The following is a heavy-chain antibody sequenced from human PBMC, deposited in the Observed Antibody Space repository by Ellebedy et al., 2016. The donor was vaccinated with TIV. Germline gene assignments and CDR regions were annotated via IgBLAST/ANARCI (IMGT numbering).Heavy chain of an antibody. CDR2: IYYSGST. CDR1: GASISSYY. J-gene: IGHJ5*02. D-gene: IGHD1-26*01. CDR3: AGLPRLGRYNWFDP. V-gene: IGHV4-59*08. Sequence: MPSETLSLTCTVSGASISSYYWSWIRQPPGKGLEWIGYIYYSGSTNYTPSLKSRITISVDSSKNQFSLRLSTVTAADTAVYYCAGLPRLGRYNWFDPWGQGTLVTVSS.